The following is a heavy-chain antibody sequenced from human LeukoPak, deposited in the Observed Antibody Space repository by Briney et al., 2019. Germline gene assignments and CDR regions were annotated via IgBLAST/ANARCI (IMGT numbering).Heavy chain of an antibody. CDR2: IKQDGSEK. D-gene: IGHD6-19*01. J-gene: IGHJ4*02. Sequence: GGSLRLSCAASGLASTNSWMSWVRQTQGEGLEWVANIKQDGSEKYYVDSVKGRFTISRDNTKNSLYLQMNSLTAEDTALYYCARLSTAVAGGDYWGQGALVTVSS. CDR1: GLASTNSW. V-gene: IGHV3-7*01. CDR3: ARLSTAVAGGDY.